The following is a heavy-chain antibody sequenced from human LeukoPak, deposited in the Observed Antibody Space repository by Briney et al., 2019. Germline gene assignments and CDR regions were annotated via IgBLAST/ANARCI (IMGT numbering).Heavy chain of an antibody. J-gene: IGHJ3*02. Sequence: LRLSCAASGFTFSSYSMNWVRQPPGKGLEWIGYIYYSGSTYYNPSLKSRVTISVDTSKNQFSLKLSSVTAADTAVYYCARAATGGIAARPLDTFDIWGKGTMVTVSS. CDR3: ARAATGGIAARPLDTFDI. D-gene: IGHD6-6*01. CDR2: IYYSGST. V-gene: IGHV4-30-4*08. CDR1: GFTFSSYS.